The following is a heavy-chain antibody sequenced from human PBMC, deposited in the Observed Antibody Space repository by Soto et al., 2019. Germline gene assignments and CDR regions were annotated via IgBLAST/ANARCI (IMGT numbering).Heavy chain of an antibody. CDR2: IYYSGST. J-gene: IGHJ3*02. Sequence: SETLSLTCTVSGGSISSSSYYWGWIRQPPGKGLEWIGSIYYSGSTHYNPSLKSRVTISVDTSKNQFSLKLTSLTAADTAVYFCARPGGYDYAFDIWGQGTMVTVSS. D-gene: IGHD5-12*01. CDR1: GGSISSSSYY. V-gene: IGHV4-39*01. CDR3: ARPGGYDYAFDI.